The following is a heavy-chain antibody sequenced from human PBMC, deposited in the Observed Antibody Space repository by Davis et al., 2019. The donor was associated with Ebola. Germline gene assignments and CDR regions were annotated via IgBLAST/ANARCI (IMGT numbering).Heavy chain of an antibody. CDR2: INQRSTQR. Sequence: GGSLRLSCAASGFTFNSFWMSWVRQAPGQGPEWLANINQRSTQRYYVDSVKGRFTISRDNAKNSVYLQMDTLRAEDTAVYYCARRADYWGQGTLVTVSS. CDR3: ARRADY. J-gene: IGHJ4*02. CDR1: GFTFNSFW. V-gene: IGHV3-7*01.